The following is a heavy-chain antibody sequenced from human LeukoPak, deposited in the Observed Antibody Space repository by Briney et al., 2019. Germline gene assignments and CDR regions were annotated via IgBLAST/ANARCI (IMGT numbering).Heavy chain of an antibody. J-gene: IGHJ6*03. D-gene: IGHD3-10*01. V-gene: IGHV4-38-2*02. CDR3: ARVWVGELSPPYPHYYYYYMDV. CDR2: IYHSGST. CDR1: GYSISSGYY. Sequence: PSETLSLTCTVSGYSISSGYYWGWIRQPPGKGLEWIGSIYHSGSTNYNPSLKSRVTISVDTSKNQFSLKLSSVTAADTAVYYCARVWVGELSPPYPHYYYYYMDVWGKGTTVTISS.